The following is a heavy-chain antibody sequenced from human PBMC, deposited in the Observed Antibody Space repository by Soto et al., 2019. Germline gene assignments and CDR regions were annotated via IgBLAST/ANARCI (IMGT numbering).Heavy chain of an antibody. J-gene: IGHJ4*02. D-gene: IGHD3-10*01. CDR2: IYHSGNT. CDR3: ARASASSKLRGVVIN. Sequence: QVQLQESGPGLVKPSGTLSLTCALSGASILTDNWWSWVRQPPGKEMEWIGEIYHSGNTNFNPSVKWRVTISVDTTKDQFSLTVGSVTAADTAIYYCARASASSKLRGVVINWGQGTLVTVSS. CDR1: GASILTDNW. V-gene: IGHV4-4*02.